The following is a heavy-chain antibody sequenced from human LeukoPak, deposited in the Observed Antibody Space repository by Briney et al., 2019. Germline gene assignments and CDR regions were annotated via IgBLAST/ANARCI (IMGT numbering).Heavy chain of an antibody. Sequence: SQTLSLTCAVSGGSISSGGYSWSWIRQPPGKGLEWIGYIYYSGSTNYNPSLKSRVTISVDTSKNQFSLKLSSVTAADTAVYYCARQLRFHMDVWGKGTTVTVSS. J-gene: IGHJ6*03. V-gene: IGHV4-61*08. CDR2: IYYSGST. CDR3: ARQLRFHMDV. D-gene: IGHD2-2*01. CDR1: GGSISSGGYS.